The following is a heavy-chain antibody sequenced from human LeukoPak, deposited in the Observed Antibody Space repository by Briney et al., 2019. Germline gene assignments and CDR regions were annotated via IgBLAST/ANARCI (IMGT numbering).Heavy chain of an antibody. V-gene: IGHV3-21*01. CDR1: GFTFSSYS. Sequence: PGGSLRLSYAASGFTFSSYSMNWVRLAPGKGLESVSSISSSSSYIYYADSVKGRFTISRDNAKNSLYLQMNSLRAEDTAVYYCARDHGGYCSGGSCRNWYFDLWGRGTLVTVSS. D-gene: IGHD2-15*01. CDR2: ISSSSSYI. J-gene: IGHJ2*01. CDR3: ARDHGGYCSGGSCRNWYFDL.